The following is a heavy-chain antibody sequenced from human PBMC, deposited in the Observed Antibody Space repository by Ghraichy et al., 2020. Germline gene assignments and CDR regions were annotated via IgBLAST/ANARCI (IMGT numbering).Heavy chain of an antibody. CDR3: ARGVSAYCGGDCYSEDMGY. Sequence: ASVKVSCKASGYTFTGYYMHWVRQAPGQGLEWMGWINPNSGDTNYAQKFQGRVTMTRDTSISTAYMELSRLRSDDTAVYYCARGVSAYCGGDCYSEDMGYWGQGTMVTVSS. V-gene: IGHV1-2*02. CDR1: GYTFTGYY. J-gene: IGHJ4*02. CDR2: INPNSGDT. D-gene: IGHD2-21*02.